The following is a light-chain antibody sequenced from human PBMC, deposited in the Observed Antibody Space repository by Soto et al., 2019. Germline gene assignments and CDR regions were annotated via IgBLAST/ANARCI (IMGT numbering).Light chain of an antibody. CDR2: AAS. J-gene: IGKJ2*01. Sequence: DIQMTQSPASLSASIGDRVSITCRASQNIERYLNWYQHKPGKAPKLLMFAASNFESGVPSRFSGSGSGTDFTLIISSLQPDDSATYYCEQTHNTVNSFGQWTKVDI. CDR3: EQTHNTVNS. V-gene: IGKV1-39*01. CDR1: QNIERY.